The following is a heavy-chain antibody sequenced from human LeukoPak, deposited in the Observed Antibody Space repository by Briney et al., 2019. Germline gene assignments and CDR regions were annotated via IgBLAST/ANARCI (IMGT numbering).Heavy chain of an antibody. V-gene: IGHV3-21*01. Sequence: GGSLRLSCATSGFTFSTSGMNWVRQAPGKGLEWVSSISSSSSYIYYADSVKGRFTISRDNAKNSLYLQMNSLRAEDTAVYYCATAGATNYYFDYWGQGTLVTVSS. CDR1: GFTFSTSG. CDR3: ATAGATNYYFDY. D-gene: IGHD1-26*01. CDR2: ISSSSSYI. J-gene: IGHJ4*02.